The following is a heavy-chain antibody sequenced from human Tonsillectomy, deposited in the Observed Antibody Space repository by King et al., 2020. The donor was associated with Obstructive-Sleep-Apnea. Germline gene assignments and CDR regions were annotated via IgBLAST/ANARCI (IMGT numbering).Heavy chain of an antibody. Sequence: VQLVESGGGVVQPGRSLRLSCAASGFTFSSYGMHWVRQAPGKGLEWVAVISYDGSNKYYADSVKGRFTISRDNSKNTLYLQMNSLRAEDTAVYYCASGRVPHYYGSGSAGDWGQGTLVTVSS. D-gene: IGHD3-10*01. CDR1: GFTFSSYG. V-gene: IGHV3-30*03. J-gene: IGHJ4*02. CDR2: ISYDGSNK. CDR3: ASGRVPHYYGSGSAGD.